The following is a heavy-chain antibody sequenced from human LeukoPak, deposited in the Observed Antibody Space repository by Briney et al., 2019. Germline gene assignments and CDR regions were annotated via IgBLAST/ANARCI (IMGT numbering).Heavy chain of an antibody. D-gene: IGHD6-13*01. J-gene: IGHJ4*02. CDR3: ARAQGDSSSWLRKHYFDY. CDR1: GGSFSGYY. CDR2: INHSGST. V-gene: IGHV4-34*01. Sequence: PSETLSLTCAVYGGSFSGYYWSWIRQPPGKGLEWIGEINHSGSTNYNPSLKSRVTISVDTSKNQFSLKLSSVTAADTAVYYCARAQGDSSSWLRKHYFDYWGQGTLVTVSS.